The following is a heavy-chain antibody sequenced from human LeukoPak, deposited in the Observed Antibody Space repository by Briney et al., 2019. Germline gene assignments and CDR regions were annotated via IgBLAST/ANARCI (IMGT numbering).Heavy chain of an antibody. J-gene: IGHJ4*02. CDR3: ARGPGAATTETFDY. D-gene: IGHD1-26*01. Sequence: PGGSLRLSCAASGFTFSSYAMSWVRQAPGKGLEWVSAISGSGGSTYYADSVKGRFTISRDNSKNTLYLQMNSLRAEDTAVYYCARGPGAATTETFDYWGQGSLVTVSS. CDR2: ISGSGGST. V-gene: IGHV3-23*01. CDR1: GFTFSSYA.